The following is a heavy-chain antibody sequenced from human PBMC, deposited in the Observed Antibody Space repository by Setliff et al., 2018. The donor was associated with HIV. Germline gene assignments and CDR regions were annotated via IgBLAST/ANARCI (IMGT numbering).Heavy chain of an antibody. CDR1: GGTFSSYA. V-gene: IGHV1-69*13. J-gene: IGHJ6*03. CDR2: IIPIFGTA. CDR3: ARGALPYYDILTGYYHPXXMDV. D-gene: IGHD3-9*01. Sequence: ASVKVSCKASGGTFSSYAISWVRQAPGQGLEWMGGIIPIFGTANYAQKFQGRVTITADESTSTAYMELSSLRSEDTAVYYCARGALPYYDILTGYYHPXXMDVWGKGTTVTVSS.